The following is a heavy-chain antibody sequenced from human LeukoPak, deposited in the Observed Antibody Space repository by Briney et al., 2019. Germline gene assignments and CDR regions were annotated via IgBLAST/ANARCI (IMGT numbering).Heavy chain of an antibody. CDR3: ARVDREFWYSSSWYTFPR. V-gene: IGHV1-8*01. CDR2: MNPNSGNT. Sequence: ASVKVSCKASGYTFTSYDINWVRQATGQGLGWMGWMNPNSGNTGYAQKFQGRVTMTRNTSISTAYMELSSLRSEDTAVYYCARVDREFWYSSSWYTFPRWGQGTLVTVSS. CDR1: GYTFTSYD. D-gene: IGHD6-13*01. J-gene: IGHJ4*02.